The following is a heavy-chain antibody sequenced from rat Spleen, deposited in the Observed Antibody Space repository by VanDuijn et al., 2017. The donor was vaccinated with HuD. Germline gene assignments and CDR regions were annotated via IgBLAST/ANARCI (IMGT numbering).Heavy chain of an antibody. D-gene: IGHD4-3*01. CDR3: ARHNSGYGVMDA. V-gene: IGHV5-7*01. CDR1: GFTFSNYD. CDR2: ISYDGSST. J-gene: IGHJ4*01. Sequence: EVQLAESGGGLVQPGRSMKLSCTALGFTFSNYDMAWVRQAPTKGLEWVATISYDGSSTYYRDSVKGRFTISRDNAKSTLYLQMDSLRSEDTATYYCARHNSGYGVMDAWGQGASVTVSS.